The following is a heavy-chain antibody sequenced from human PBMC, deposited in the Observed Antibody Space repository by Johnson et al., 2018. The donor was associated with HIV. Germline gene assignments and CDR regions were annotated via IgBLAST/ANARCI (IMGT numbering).Heavy chain of an antibody. CDR2: IRYDASNT. J-gene: IGHJ3*02. D-gene: IGHD4-17*01. CDR3: ARDRSPYYGDYKSAFDI. CDR1: GFTFSSNG. V-gene: IGHV3-30*02. Sequence: VQVVESGGGVVQPGRSLRLSCAASGFTFSSNGMHWVRQAPGKGLEWVAFIRYDASNTYYADSVKGRFTISRDNSNNTLYLQMNSLRAEDSAVYYCARDRSPYYGDYKSAFDIWGQGTMVTVSA.